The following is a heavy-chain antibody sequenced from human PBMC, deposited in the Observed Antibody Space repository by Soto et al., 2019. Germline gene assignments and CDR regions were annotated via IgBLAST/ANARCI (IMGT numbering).Heavy chain of an antibody. CDR1: GFTFSSYG. D-gene: IGHD4-17*01. CDR3: ARASLYGDYRSYYYYMDV. J-gene: IGHJ6*03. Sequence: QVQLVESGGGVVQPGRSLRLSCAASGFTFSSYGMHWVRQAPGKGLEWVAVIWDDGSNKYYADSVKGRFTISRDNSKNTLYLQMNSLRAEDTAVYYCARASLYGDYRSYYYYMDVWGKGTTVTVSS. CDR2: IWDDGSNK. V-gene: IGHV3-33*01.